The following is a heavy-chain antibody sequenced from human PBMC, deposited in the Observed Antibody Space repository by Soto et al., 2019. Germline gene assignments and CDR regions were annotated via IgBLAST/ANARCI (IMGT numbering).Heavy chain of an antibody. CDR1: GFTFSSYG. CDR3: ANDWGYCSGGRCYPDDAFDI. CDR2: ISYDGSNK. D-gene: IGHD2-15*01. Sequence: QVQLVESGGGVVQPGRSLRLSCAASGFTFSSYGMHWVRQAPGKGLEWVAVISYDGSNKYYADSVKGRFTISRDNSKNTLYLQMNSLRAEDTAVYYCANDWGYCSGGRCYPDDAFDIWGQGTMVTVSS. J-gene: IGHJ3*02. V-gene: IGHV3-30*18.